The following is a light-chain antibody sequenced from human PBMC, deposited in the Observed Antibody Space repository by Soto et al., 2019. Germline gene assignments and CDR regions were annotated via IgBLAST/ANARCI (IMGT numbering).Light chain of an antibody. Sequence: EIVLIQSPATLSLSPGERATLSCRASQSVSSSLAWYQQNPGQAPRLLIFDASNRTTGIPVTFSGSGSGTDFTLTISSLEPEDFIVYYCQQHSDWPLTFSGGTRVEIK. CDR2: DAS. CDR1: QSVSSS. CDR3: QQHSDWPLT. V-gene: IGKV3-11*01. J-gene: IGKJ4*01.